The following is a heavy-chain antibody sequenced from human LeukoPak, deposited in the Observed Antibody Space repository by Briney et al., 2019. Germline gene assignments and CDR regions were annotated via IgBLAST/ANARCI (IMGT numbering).Heavy chain of an antibody. Sequence: ASVKVSCKASGYTFTSYYMHWVRQAPGQGLEWMGGIIPIFGTANYAQKFQGRVTITADKSTSTAYMELSSLRSEDTAVYYCARALSGSGSYYNVGAFDIWGQGTMVTVSS. CDR1: GYTFTSYY. V-gene: IGHV1-69*06. J-gene: IGHJ3*02. CDR3: ARALSGSGSYYNVGAFDI. D-gene: IGHD3-10*01. CDR2: IIPIFGTA.